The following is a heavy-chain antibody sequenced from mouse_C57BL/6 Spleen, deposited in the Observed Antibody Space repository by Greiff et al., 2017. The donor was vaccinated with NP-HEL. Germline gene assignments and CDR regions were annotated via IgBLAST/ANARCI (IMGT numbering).Heavy chain of an antibody. V-gene: IGHV1-64*01. CDR3: AREGVYYYGTPYYFDY. CDR1: GYTFTSYW. CDR2: IHPNSGST. Sequence: QVQLQQPGAELVKPGASVKLSCKASGYTFTSYWMHWVKQRPGQGLEWIGMIHPNSGSTNYNEKFKSKATLTVDKSSSTAYMQLSSLTSEDSAVYYCAREGVYYYGTPYYFDYWGQGTTLTVSS. J-gene: IGHJ2*01. D-gene: IGHD1-1*01.